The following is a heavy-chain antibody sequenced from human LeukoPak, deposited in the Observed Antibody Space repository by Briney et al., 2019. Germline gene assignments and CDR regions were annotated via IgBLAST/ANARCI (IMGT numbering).Heavy chain of an antibody. J-gene: IGHJ4*02. D-gene: IGHD3-22*01. CDR2: ISYDGSNK. CDR1: GFTFSSYA. V-gene: IGHV3-30-3*01. Sequence: GGSLRLSCAASGFTFSSYAMHWVRQASGKGLEWVAVISYDGSNKYYADSVKGRFTISRDNSKNTLYLQMNSLRAEDTAVYYCARDNYYDSSGYREHYFDYWGQGTLVTVSS. CDR3: ARDNYYDSSGYREHYFDY.